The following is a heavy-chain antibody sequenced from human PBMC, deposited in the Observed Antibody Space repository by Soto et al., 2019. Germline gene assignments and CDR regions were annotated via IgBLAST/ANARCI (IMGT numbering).Heavy chain of an antibody. CDR2: INHSGST. V-gene: IGHV4-34*01. D-gene: IGHD2-8*02. CDR1: GGSFSGYD. Sequence: SETLSLTCAVYGGSFSGYDWTWIRQPPGTGLEWIGEINHSGSTNYNPSLKSRVIISVDTSKNQFSLKLTSVTAADTAVYYCARGKITGLFDYWGQGTLVTVSS. J-gene: IGHJ4*02. CDR3: ARGKITGLFDY.